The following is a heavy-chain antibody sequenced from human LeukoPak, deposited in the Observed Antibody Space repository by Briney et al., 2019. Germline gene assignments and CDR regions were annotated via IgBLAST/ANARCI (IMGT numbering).Heavy chain of an antibody. V-gene: IGHV3-11*04. Sequence: GFLRLSCAASGFTFSYYYMSWVRQAPGKGLELVSYISGSGTTIYYSDSVKGRFTFSRDNAKNSLYLQMNSLRAEDTAVYFCAREDYYYASGFWGQGTLVTVSS. CDR2: ISGSGTTI. CDR1: GFTFSYYY. D-gene: IGHD3-10*01. J-gene: IGHJ4*02. CDR3: AREDYYYASGF.